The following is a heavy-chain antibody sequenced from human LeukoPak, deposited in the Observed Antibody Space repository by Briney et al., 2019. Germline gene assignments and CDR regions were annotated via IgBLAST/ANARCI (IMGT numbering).Heavy chain of an antibody. J-gene: IGHJ3*02. Sequence: SETLSLTCTVSGGSISNYYWSWIRQPAGKGLECIGHIYTSGSPNYNPSLKSRVTISVDTSKNQFSLKLSSVTAADTAVYFCARGPYSYDSSGAFDIWGQGTMVTVSS. CDR1: GGSISNYY. D-gene: IGHD3-22*01. CDR2: IYTSGSP. V-gene: IGHV4-4*07. CDR3: ARGPYSYDSSGAFDI.